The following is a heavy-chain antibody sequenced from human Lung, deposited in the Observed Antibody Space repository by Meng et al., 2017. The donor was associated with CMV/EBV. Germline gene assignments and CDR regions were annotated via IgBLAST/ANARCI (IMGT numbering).Heavy chain of an antibody. CDR3: ARSYSYGWGPYYYYYGMDV. CDR1: GGSFSGYY. J-gene: IGHJ6*02. Sequence: LXXAVYGGSFSGYYWSWIRQPPGKGLEWIGEINHSGSTNYNPSLKSRVTISVDTSKNQFSLKLISVTAADTAVYYCARSYSYGWGPYYYYYGMDVWGQGXTVXVS. V-gene: IGHV4-34*01. CDR2: INHSGST. D-gene: IGHD5-18*01.